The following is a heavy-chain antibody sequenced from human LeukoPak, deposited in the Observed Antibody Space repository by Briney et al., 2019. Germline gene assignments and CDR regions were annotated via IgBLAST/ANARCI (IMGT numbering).Heavy chain of an antibody. V-gene: IGHV1-46*01. D-gene: IGHD5-12*01. CDR3: ARARGYSGYDPYFDY. CDR1: GYTFTSYY. Sequence: ASVKVSCKASGYTFTSYYMHWVRQAPGQGLEWMGIINPSGGSTSYAQKFQGRVTITADESTSTAYMELSSLRSEDTAVYYCARARGYSGYDPYFDYWGQGTLVTVSS. J-gene: IGHJ4*02. CDR2: INPSGGST.